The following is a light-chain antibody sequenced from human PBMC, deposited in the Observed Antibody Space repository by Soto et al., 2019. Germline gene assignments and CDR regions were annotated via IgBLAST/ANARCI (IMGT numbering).Light chain of an antibody. CDR2: RVS. CDR3: QQYNSNPLT. CDR1: QSLVYSDGNTY. V-gene: IGKV2-30*01. J-gene: IGKJ4*01. Sequence: DVVMTQSPLSLSVTLGQPASISCRSSQSLVYSDGNTYLHWFRQRPGQPPRRLIHRVSNRDSGVPDRFSGSGSGTDFTLKISRVEAEDVGVYYCQQYNSNPLTFGGGTKVEIK.